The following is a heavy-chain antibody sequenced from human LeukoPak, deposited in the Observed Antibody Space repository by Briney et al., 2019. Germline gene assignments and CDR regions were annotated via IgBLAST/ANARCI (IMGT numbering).Heavy chain of an antibody. J-gene: IGHJ4*02. V-gene: IGHV4-39*01. D-gene: IGHD5/OR15-5a*01. Sequence: SSETLSLTCAVSAGSISSSSHHWGWIRQSPGKGLEWIGSIFSGRTTYYNPSLNDRVTIFVVTSKNQFSLQLNSVTAADTSVYYCVRHDGRGGSTMGALDSWGQGSPVTVSS. CDR3: VRHDGRGGSTMGALDS. CDR1: AGSISSSSHH. CDR2: IFSGRTT.